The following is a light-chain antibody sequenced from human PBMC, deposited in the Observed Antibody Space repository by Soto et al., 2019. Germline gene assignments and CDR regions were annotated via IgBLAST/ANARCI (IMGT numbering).Light chain of an antibody. J-gene: IGKJ5*01. Sequence: EIVLTQSPATLSLSPGERATLSCRASQSVSSYLAWYQLKPGQAPRLLIYDASNRATGIPARFRGSGSGTDFTLTISSLEPEELAVYDCQQRSNWPITFGQGTRLEIK. CDR2: DAS. V-gene: IGKV3-11*01. CDR1: QSVSSY. CDR3: QQRSNWPIT.